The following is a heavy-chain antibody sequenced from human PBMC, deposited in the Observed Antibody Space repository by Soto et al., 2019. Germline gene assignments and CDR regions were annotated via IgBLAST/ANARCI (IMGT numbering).Heavy chain of an antibody. CDR2: ILDDGDKR. CDR3: AKARVRIVGANSFDY. D-gene: IGHD1-26*01. J-gene: IGHJ4*02. V-gene: IGHV3-30*02. Sequence: GGSLRLSCVGSGFTFSNYGMHWVRQPPGKGLEWVALILDDGDKRYYADSVRGRLIISRDNSKDTLYLQMNSLGPDDTAVYFCAKARVRIVGANSFDYWGQGTPVTVSS. CDR1: GFTFSNYG.